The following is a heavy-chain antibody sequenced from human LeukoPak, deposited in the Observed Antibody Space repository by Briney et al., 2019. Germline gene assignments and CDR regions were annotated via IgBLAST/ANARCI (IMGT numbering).Heavy chain of an antibody. CDR1: GYSFISYW. CDR2: IYPGDSDI. V-gene: IGHV5-51*01. J-gene: IGHJ4*02. D-gene: IGHD6-6*01. CDR3: ARLSSIAGRLFDY. Sequence: GESLKISCKGSGYSFISYWIVWVRRRPGKGLEWMGIIYPGDSDIRYCPSFQGQVTISADASIKTAYLQWSSLKASDTAMYYCARLSSIAGRLFDYWGQGTLVTASS.